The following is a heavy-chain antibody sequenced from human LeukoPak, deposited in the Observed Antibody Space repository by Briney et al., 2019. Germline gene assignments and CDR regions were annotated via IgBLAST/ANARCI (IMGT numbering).Heavy chain of an antibody. Sequence: GGSLRPSCAASGFIFSSYAMTWVRQAPGKGLEWVSTINAVDANTYYADSVKGRFTVSRDNSKNTLYLQINSLRAEDTAVYYCAKQFLDTNWGQGTLVTVYS. CDR1: GFIFSSYA. V-gene: IGHV3-23*01. D-gene: IGHD3-3*01. J-gene: IGHJ4*01. CDR2: INAVDANT. CDR3: AKQFLDTN.